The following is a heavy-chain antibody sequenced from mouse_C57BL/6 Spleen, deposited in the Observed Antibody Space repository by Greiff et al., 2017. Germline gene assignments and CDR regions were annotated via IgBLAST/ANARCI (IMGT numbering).Heavy chain of an antibody. Sequence: QVQLKQSGAELVKPGASVKLSCKASGYTFTSYWMHWVKQRPGRGLEWIGRIDPNSGGTKYNEKFKSKATLTVDKPSSTAYMQLSSLTSEDSAVYYCARSNYGSRRDYYFDYWGQGTTLTVSS. CDR2: IDPNSGGT. V-gene: IGHV1-72*01. J-gene: IGHJ2*01. CDR1: GYTFTSYW. D-gene: IGHD1-1*01. CDR3: ARSNYGSRRDYYFDY.